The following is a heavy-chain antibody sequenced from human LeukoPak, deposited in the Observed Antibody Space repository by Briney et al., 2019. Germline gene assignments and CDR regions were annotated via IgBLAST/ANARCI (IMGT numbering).Heavy chain of an antibody. V-gene: IGHV4-38-2*02. J-gene: IGHJ6*03. CDR2: IYHSGST. Sequence: SETLSLTCTVSGYSISSGYYWGWIRQPPGKGLEWIGSIYHSGSTNYNPSLKSRVTISVDTSKNQFSLKLSSVTAADTAVYYCARGPRFGSWYMDVWGKGTTVTVSS. D-gene: IGHD1-26*01. CDR1: GYSISSGYY. CDR3: ARGPRFGSWYMDV.